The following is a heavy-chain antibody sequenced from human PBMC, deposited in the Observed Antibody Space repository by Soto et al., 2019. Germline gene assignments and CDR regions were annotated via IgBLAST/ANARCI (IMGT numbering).Heavy chain of an antibody. CDR3: AKSEVFRAVIINWGFFDY. Sequence: GGSLRLSCAASGFTFSSYAMSWFRQVPGKGLEWVSAISGSGGSTYYADSVKGRFTISRDNSKNTLYLQMNSLKVEDTAVYYCAKSEVFRAVIINWGFFDYWGQGTRVTVSS. J-gene: IGHJ4*02. V-gene: IGHV3-23*01. CDR2: ISGSGGST. CDR1: GFTFSSYA. D-gene: IGHD3-10*01.